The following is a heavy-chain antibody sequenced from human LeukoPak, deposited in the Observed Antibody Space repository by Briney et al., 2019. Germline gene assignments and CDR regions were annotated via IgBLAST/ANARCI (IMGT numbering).Heavy chain of an antibody. V-gene: IGHV4-4*07. CDR1: GGSISIYY. D-gene: IGHD5-12*01. CDR3: ARRGYHDAFDI. CDR2: IYTSGST. J-gene: IGHJ3*02. Sequence: SETLSLTCTVSGGSISIYYWSWIRQPAGKGLEWIGHIYTSGSTNYNPSLKSRVTISVDTSKNQFSLKLSSVTAADTAVYYCARRGYHDAFDIWGQGTMVTVSS.